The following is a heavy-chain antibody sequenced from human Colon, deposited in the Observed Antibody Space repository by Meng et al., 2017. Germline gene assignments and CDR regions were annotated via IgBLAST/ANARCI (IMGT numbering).Heavy chain of an antibody. CDR3: ARGPPDY. CDR2: INHSGRT. V-gene: IGHV4-34*01. CDR1: GGSFSGYY. Sequence: QVQLQQWGAGLLKPSETLSLTCAVYGGSFSGYYWNWIRQSPGKGLEWIGQINHSGRTIYNPSLKSRVTTSIDTSKNQFSLKLSSVTAADTAVYYCARGPPDYWGQGTLVTVSS. J-gene: IGHJ4*02.